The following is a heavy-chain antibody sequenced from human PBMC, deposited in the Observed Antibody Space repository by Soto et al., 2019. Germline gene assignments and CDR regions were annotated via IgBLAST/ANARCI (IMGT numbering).Heavy chain of an antibody. D-gene: IGHD6-13*01. CDR3: ARRLDSSSFPYYYYGMDV. V-gene: IGHV4-34*01. CDR2: INHSGST. Sequence: SETLSLTCAVYGGSFSGYYWSWIRQPPGKGLEWIGEINHSGSTNYNPSLKSRVTISVDTSKNQFSLKLSSVTAADTAVYYCARRLDSSSFPYYYYGMDVWGQGTTVTVSS. J-gene: IGHJ6*02. CDR1: GGSFSGYY.